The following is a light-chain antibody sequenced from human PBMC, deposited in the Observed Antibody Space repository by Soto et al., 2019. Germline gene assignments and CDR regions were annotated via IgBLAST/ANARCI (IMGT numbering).Light chain of an antibody. J-gene: IGKJ1*01. Sequence: EIVLTQSPGTLSLSPGERATLSCRASQSVSSSFSAWYQQKPGQAPRLLIYGASSRATGIPVRFSGSGSGTDFTLNIRRLEPEDFAVFYCQQYDSSSWTFRQGTKVDIK. CDR2: GAS. CDR1: QSVSSSF. CDR3: QQYDSSSWT. V-gene: IGKV3-20*01.